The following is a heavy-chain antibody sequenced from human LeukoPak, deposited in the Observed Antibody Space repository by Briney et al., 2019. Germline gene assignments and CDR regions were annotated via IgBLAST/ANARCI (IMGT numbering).Heavy chain of an antibody. Sequence: PSETLSLTCTVSGYSISSGYYWGWIRQPPGKGLEWIGSIYHSGSTYYNPSLKSRVTISVDTSKNQFSLKLSSVTAADTAVYYCARAGTGTWGGYYYYMDVWGKGTTVTVSS. D-gene: IGHD1-1*01. J-gene: IGHJ6*03. V-gene: IGHV4-38-2*02. CDR1: GYSISSGYY. CDR2: IYHSGST. CDR3: ARAGTGTWGGYYYYMDV.